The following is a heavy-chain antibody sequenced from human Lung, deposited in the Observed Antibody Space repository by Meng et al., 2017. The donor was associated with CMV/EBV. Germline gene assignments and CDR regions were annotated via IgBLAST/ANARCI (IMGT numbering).Heavy chain of an antibody. D-gene: IGHD3-22*01. CDR1: GYTFSDYY. CDR2: INPNSGGT. J-gene: IGHJ4*02. V-gene: IGHV1-2*02. CDR3: AREDYHDSTSYQDFDY. Sequence: ASXXVSXKVSGYTFSDYYMHWGRQAPGQGLEWMGWINPNSGGTKYAQKFQGRVTMTRDTSISTAYMELSRLKSDDTGVYYCAREDYHDSTSYQDFDYWGQGTLVTVSS.